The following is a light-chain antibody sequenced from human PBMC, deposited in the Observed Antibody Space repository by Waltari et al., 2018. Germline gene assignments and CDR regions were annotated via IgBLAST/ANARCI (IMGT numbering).Light chain of an antibody. CDR2: GDT. CDR1: RSNIGADYD. Sequence: QSVLTQPPSVSGAPGQRVTISCTGTRSNIGADYDVHWSQQFPGTAPQLLIYGDTNRPSGVPDRFSGSKSGTSAFLAITGLQAEDEADYYCQSYDSSLSGNYVFGTGTKVTVL. J-gene: IGLJ1*01. CDR3: QSYDSSLSGNYV. V-gene: IGLV1-40*01.